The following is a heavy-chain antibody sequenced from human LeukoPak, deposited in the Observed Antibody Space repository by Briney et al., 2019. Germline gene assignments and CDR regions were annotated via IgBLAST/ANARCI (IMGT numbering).Heavy chain of an antibody. CDR3: ANHQVVGATRALYYYYGMDV. CDR2: ISGSGGST. CDR1: GFTFSSYA. D-gene: IGHD1-26*01. J-gene: IGHJ6*02. V-gene: IGHV3-23*01. Sequence: GGSLRLSCAASGFTFSSYAMRWVRQAPGKGLEWVSAISGSGGSTYYADSVKGRFTISRDNSKNTLYLQMNSLRAEDTAVYYCANHQVVGATRALYYYYGMDVWGQGTTVTVSS.